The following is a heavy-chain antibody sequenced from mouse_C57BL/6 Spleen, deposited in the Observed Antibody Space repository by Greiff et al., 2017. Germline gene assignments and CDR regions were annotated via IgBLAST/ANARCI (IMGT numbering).Heavy chain of an antibody. D-gene: IGHD3-2*02. CDR2: IHPNSGST. CDR1: GYTFTSYW. V-gene: IGHV1-64*01. J-gene: IGHJ3*01. CDR3: ARRGDSSGVAY. Sequence: QVQLQQPGAELVKPGASVKLSCKASGYTFTSYWMHWVKQRPGQGLEWIGMIHPNSGSTNYNEKFKSKATLTVDKSSSTAYMQLSSLTSEDSAVYYCARRGDSSGVAYWGQGTLVTVSA.